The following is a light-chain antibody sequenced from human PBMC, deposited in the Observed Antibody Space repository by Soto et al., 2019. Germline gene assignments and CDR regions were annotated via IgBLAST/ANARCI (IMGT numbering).Light chain of an antibody. CDR1: QSISGW. CDR3: HQHNSCYTT. Sequence: DIQMTQSPSTLSASVGDRVTISCRASQSISGWLAWYQQQPGEAPTILIYDASSLESGVPPTFSGSGSGTEFTLTISSLQPDDFAAYYCHQHNSCYTTFGQGTKVDIK. V-gene: IGKV1-5*01. J-gene: IGKJ1*01. CDR2: DAS.